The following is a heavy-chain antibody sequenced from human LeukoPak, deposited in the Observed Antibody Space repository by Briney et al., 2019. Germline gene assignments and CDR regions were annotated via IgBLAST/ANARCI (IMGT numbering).Heavy chain of an antibody. CDR2: INPSGGST. CDR1: GYTFTSYY. J-gene: IGHJ3*02. D-gene: IGHD4-23*01. Sequence: ASVEVSCKASGYTFTSYYMHWVRQAPGQGLEWMGIINPSGGSTSYAQKFQGRVTMTRDTSTSTVYMELSSLRSEDTAVYYCARVSRTVVTHKAAAFDIWGQGTMVTVSS. V-gene: IGHV1-46*01. CDR3: ARVSRTVVTHKAAAFDI.